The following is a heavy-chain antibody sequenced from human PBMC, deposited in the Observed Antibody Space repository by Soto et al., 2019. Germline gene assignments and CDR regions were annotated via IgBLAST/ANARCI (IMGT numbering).Heavy chain of an antibody. V-gene: IGHV3-23*01. CDR3: AKDSPVTYGGNSHFDY. D-gene: IGHD2-21*02. Sequence: GGSLRLSCAASGFTFSSYAMSWVRQAPGKGLEWVSAISGSGGSTYYADSVKGRFTISRDNSKNTLYLQMNSLRAEDTAVYYCAKDSPVTYGGNSHFDYWGQGTLVTVSS. J-gene: IGHJ4*02. CDR2: ISGSGGST. CDR1: GFTFSSYA.